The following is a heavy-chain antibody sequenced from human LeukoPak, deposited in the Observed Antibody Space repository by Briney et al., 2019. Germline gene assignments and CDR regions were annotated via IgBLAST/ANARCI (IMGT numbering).Heavy chain of an antibody. CDR2: ITSSSSYI. V-gene: IGHV3-21*01. D-gene: IGHD6-19*01. Sequence: GGSLRLSCVASGFTFSSYSMNWVRQAPGKGLEWVSSITSSSSYIYYTDSVKGRFTISRDNAKNSLYLQMNSLRAEDTAVYYCAREMLAAVAAQSWGQGTLVTVSS. CDR1: GFTFSSYS. J-gene: IGHJ5*02. CDR3: AREMLAAVAAQS.